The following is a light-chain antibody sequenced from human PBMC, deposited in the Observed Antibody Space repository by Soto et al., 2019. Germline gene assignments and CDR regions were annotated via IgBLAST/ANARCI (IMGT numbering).Light chain of an antibody. V-gene: IGLV2-14*01. CDR2: AGS. Sequence: QSALTQPASVSGSPGQSITISCTGTSSDIGGYKYVSWYQQYPGKAPRLLIYAGSNRPSGVSDRFSGSKSGNTASLPISGLLAEDEAHYYCCSYGGRILVIFGEGTKVTVL. J-gene: IGLJ2*01. CDR3: CSYGGRILVI. CDR1: SSDIGGYKY.